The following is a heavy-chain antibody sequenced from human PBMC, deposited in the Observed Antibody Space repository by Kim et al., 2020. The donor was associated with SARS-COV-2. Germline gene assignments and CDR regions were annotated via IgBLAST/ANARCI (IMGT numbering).Heavy chain of an antibody. CDR3: ARVDYGDYGWYFDL. D-gene: IGHD4-17*01. V-gene: IGHV3-66*01. Sequence: ATSRKGIFTNPRDNSKNTLYLQMNSLRAEDTAVYYCARVDYGDYGWYFDLWGRGTLVTVSS. J-gene: IGHJ2*01.